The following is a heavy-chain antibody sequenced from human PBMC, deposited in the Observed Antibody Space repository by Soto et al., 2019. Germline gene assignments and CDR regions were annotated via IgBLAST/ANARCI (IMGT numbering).Heavy chain of an antibody. CDR1: GFTVSSNY. J-gene: IGHJ4*02. Sequence: PGGSLRLSCAASGFTVSSNYMSWVRQAPGKGLEWVSVVYSAGVTYYAESVKGRFTISRDNSKNTLYLQMNSLRAEDTAVYYCARHYDFWSDTISPPLYFEYWGQGTPVTVSS. CDR3: ARHYDFWSDTISPPLYFEY. D-gene: IGHD3-3*01. V-gene: IGHV3-53*01. CDR2: VYSAGVT.